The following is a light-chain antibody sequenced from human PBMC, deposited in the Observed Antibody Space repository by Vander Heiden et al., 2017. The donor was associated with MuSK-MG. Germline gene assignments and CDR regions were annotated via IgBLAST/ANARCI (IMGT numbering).Light chain of an antibody. Sequence: QSALTQPASVSGSPGQSTSITCTGTSSDIGRYELVSWYQQYPGKAPKLILCDVTKRPSGVPDRFSGSKSGNTASLTISGLQAEDEADYYCCSYAGSYTWVFGGGTKLTVL. J-gene: IGLJ3*02. CDR2: DVT. CDR3: CSYAGSYTWV. CDR1: SSDIGRYEL. V-gene: IGLV2-23*02.